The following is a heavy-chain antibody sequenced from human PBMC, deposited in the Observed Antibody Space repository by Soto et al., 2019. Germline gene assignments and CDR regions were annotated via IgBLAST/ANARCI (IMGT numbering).Heavy chain of an antibody. D-gene: IGHD6-13*01. Sequence: GASVKVSCKASGYTFTSYAMHWVRQAPGQSLEWMGWINAGNGDTKYSQNFQGRVTITTNTSASTAYMELSSLRSEDTAVYYCARFEQQRDYYGMDGWGQGTTVTVSS. V-gene: IGHV1-3*01. CDR1: GYTFTSYA. CDR3: ARFEQQRDYYGMDG. CDR2: INAGNGDT. J-gene: IGHJ6*02.